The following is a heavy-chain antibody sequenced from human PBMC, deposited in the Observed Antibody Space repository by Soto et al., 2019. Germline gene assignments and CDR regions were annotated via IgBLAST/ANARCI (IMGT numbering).Heavy chain of an antibody. CDR1: GFTVSSNY. D-gene: IGHD1-26*01. Sequence: GGSLRLSCAASGFTVSSNYMSWVRQAPGKGLEWVSVIYSGGSTYYADSVKGRFTISRDNSKNTLYLQMNSLRAEDTAVYYCATDFLRGSYYYYGMDVWGQGTTVTVSS. CDR2: IYSGGST. V-gene: IGHV3-53*01. CDR3: ATDFLRGSYYYYGMDV. J-gene: IGHJ6*02.